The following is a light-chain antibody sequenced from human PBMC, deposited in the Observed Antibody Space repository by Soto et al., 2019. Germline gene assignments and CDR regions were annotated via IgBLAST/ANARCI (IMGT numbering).Light chain of an antibody. V-gene: IGKV1-39*01. Sequence: DIQMTQSPSSLSGSVGDRVTTTCRASESISRHLNWYQQKPGKAPKLLIYAASSLQNGVPSRFRGGGSGTDFTLTISNLQPEDFATYYCQQTYTTLSITFGQGTRLDIK. CDR2: AAS. CDR3: QQTYTTLSIT. J-gene: IGKJ5*01. CDR1: ESISRH.